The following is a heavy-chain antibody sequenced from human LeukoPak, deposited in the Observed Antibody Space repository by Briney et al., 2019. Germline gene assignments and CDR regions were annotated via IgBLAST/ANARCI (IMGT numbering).Heavy chain of an antibody. D-gene: IGHD2-15*01. Sequence: NTSETLSLTCTVSGGSISSYYWSWIRQPPGKGLEWIGEINHSGSTNYNPSLKSRVTISVDTSKNQFSLKLSSVTAADTAVYYCARGSSSRLLRLYYYYMDVWGKGTTVTVSS. J-gene: IGHJ6*03. CDR2: INHSGST. V-gene: IGHV4-34*01. CDR3: ARGSSSRLLRLYYYYMDV. CDR1: GGSISSYY.